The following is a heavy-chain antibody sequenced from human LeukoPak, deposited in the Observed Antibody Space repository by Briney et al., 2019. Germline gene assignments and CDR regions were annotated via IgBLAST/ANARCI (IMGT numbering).Heavy chain of an antibody. CDR1: GYTFTGYY. D-gene: IGHD3-9*01. Sequence: AAVKVSCNCSGYTFTGYYMNLGRQAPGQGLELMWGINSDSGFTKYAQKLQGRFTMTRDTSITTVYMDLTRLTSDDTAVYYCARNFDMQALDPWGQGTLVTVSS. J-gene: IGHJ5*02. V-gene: IGHV1-2*02. CDR2: INSDSGFT. CDR3: ARNFDMQALDP.